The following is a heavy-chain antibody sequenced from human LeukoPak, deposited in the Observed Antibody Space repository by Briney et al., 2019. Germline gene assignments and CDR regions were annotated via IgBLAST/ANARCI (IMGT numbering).Heavy chain of an antibody. Sequence: PGESLQISCKGSGYSFTTYWIAWVRQLPGRGLEWMGIISPDDSEIRYSPSFRGQVTISADKSTSTAYLQWSRLKASDTAIYYCARHEGSGSYYPYWGQGTLVTVSS. V-gene: IGHV5-51*01. D-gene: IGHD1-26*01. CDR2: ISPDDSEI. J-gene: IGHJ4*02. CDR1: GYSFTTYW. CDR3: ARHEGSGSYYPY.